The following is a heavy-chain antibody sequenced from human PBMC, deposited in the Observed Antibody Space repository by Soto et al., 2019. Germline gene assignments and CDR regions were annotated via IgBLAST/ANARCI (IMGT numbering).Heavy chain of an antibody. Sequence: GGSLRLSCAASGFTFSSYWMSWVRQAPGKGLEWVANIKQDGSEEYYVDSVKGRFTISRDNAKNSLYLQMNSLRAEDTAVYYCAREGNWGHHYYYYYYMDVWGKGTTVTVSS. D-gene: IGHD7-27*01. CDR2: IKQDGSEE. J-gene: IGHJ6*03. CDR3: AREGNWGHHYYYYYYMDV. V-gene: IGHV3-7*01. CDR1: GFTFSSYW.